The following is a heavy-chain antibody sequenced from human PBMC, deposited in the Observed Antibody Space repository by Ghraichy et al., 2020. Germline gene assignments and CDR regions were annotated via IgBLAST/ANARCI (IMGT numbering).Heavy chain of an antibody. D-gene: IGHD1-20*01. J-gene: IGHJ2*01. CDR2: IYYSGST. V-gene: IGHV4-59*01. Sequence: SETLSLTCTVSGGSISSYYWSWIRQPPGKGLEWIGYIYYSGSTNYNPSLKSRVTISVDTSKNQFSLKLSSVTAADTAVYYCARGRYNWRRWYFDLWGRGTLVTVSS. CDR3: ARGRYNWRRWYFDL. CDR1: GGSISSYY.